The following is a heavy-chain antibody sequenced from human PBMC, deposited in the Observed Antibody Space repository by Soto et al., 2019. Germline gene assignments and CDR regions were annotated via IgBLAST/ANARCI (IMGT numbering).Heavy chain of an antibody. CDR3: AHTPYVFWSGYSVSVAFDI. CDR2: IYWDDDK. Sequence: QITLKESGPTLVKPTQTLTLTCTFSGFSLSTSGVGVGWIRQPPGKALEWLALIYWDDDKRYSPSLKSRLNITKDTSKNQVVLTLTHIDPVDTATYSCAHTPYVFWSGYSVSVAFDIWGQGTLVTVSS. CDR1: GFSLSTSGVG. J-gene: IGHJ3*02. V-gene: IGHV2-5*02. D-gene: IGHD3-3*01.